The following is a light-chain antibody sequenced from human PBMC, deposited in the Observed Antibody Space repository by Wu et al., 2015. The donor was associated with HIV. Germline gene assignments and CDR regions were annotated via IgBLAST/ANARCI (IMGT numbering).Light chain of an antibody. V-gene: IGKV3-20*01. CDR1: QYVTNNY. CDR2: GAS. Sequence: EIVVTQSPGTLSLSPGERATLSCRASQYVTNNYLAWYQQKPGRAPRVLIFGASSRATGIPDRFSGSGSGTDFTLTISRLEPEDFAVYYCQQYGSLWTFGQGTKV. J-gene: IGKJ1*01. CDR3: QQYGSLWT.